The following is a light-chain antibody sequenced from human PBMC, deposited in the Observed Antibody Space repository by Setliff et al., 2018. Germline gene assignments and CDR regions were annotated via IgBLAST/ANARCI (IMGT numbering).Light chain of an antibody. CDR3: QSYDDILSGHVV. CDR1: TSNIGAGYD. V-gene: IGLV1-40*01. Sequence: QSVLTQPPSVSGAPGQRVTISCTGDTSNIGAGYDVHWYQQLPGTAPKLLIFDTVNRPSGVPDRFSGSKSGTSASLAITGLQAEDEADYYGQSYDDILSGHVVFGGGTKGTVL. CDR2: DTV. J-gene: IGLJ3*02.